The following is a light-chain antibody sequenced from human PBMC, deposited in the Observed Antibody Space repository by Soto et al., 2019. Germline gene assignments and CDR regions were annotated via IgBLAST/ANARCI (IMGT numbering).Light chain of an antibody. Sequence: DIQMTQSPSTLSASVGDRVTITCRATQSISSWLAWYQQKPGKAPKLLSYKASSLETGVPSRFSGSGSGTEFTLSITSLQPDDFATYYCQQCFWHWTFGQGTKVDIK. CDR3: QQCFWHWT. CDR2: KAS. CDR1: QSISSW. J-gene: IGKJ1*01. V-gene: IGKV1-5*03.